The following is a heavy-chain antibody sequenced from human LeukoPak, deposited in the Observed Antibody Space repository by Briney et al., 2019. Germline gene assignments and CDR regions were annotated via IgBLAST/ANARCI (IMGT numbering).Heavy chain of an antibody. V-gene: IGHV3-11*01. CDR2: ISNSGSTI. CDR3: ARVASGYIYGLPLKFFFDD. D-gene: IGHD5-18*01. J-gene: IGHJ4*02. CDR1: GSTFSDHY. Sequence: GGSLRLSCAASGSTFSDHYMTWIRQAPGKGLEWVSYISNSGSTIYYADSMRGRFTVSRDNAKSSLFLQMNSLRVEDTAVYYCARVASGYIYGLPLKFFFDDWGQGTLVTVSS.